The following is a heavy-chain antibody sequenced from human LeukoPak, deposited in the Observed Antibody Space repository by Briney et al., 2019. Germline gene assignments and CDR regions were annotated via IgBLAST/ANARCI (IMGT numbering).Heavy chain of an antibody. CDR1: GFSFNNYA. CDR2: INNDGGSS. J-gene: IGHJ3*02. Sequence: GGSLRLSCSASGFSFNNYAAHWVRQAPGKGLEYVAGINNDGGSSHYADSAKGRFTISRDNSRNALFLQLSSLRPEDTALYYCTKNMLVFGRLIRTDAFDIWGQGTMVTVSS. D-gene: IGHD3-16*01. CDR3: TKNMLVFGRLIRTDAFDI. V-gene: IGHV3-64D*06.